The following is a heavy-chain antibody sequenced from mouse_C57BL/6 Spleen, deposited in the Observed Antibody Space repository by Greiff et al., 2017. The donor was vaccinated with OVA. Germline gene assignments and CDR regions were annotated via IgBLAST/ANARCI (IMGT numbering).Heavy chain of an antibody. CDR2: INPNNGGT. Sequence: VQLQQSGPELVKPGASVKISCKASGYTFTDYYMNWVKQSHGKSLEWIGDINPNNGGTSYNQKFKGKATLTVDKSSSTAYMELRSLTSEDSAVYYCARPRWFAYWGQGTLVTVSA. CDR3: ARPRWFAY. V-gene: IGHV1-26*01. CDR1: GYTFTDYY. J-gene: IGHJ3*01.